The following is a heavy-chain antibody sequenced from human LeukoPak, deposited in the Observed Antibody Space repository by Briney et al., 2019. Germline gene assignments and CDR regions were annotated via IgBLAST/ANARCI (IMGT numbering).Heavy chain of an antibody. CDR3: ARVLETNWFDP. D-gene: IGHD1-1*01. CDR2: IYHSGST. Sequence: SETLSLTCAVSGYSISSGYYWGWIRQPPGKGLEWIGSIYHSGSTYYNPSLKSRVTISVDTSKNQFSLKLSSVTAADTAVYYCARVLETNWFDPRGQGTLVTVSS. V-gene: IGHV4-38-2*01. CDR1: GYSISSGYY. J-gene: IGHJ5*02.